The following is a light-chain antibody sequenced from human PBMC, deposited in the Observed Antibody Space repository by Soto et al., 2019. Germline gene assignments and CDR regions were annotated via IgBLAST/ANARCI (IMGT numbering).Light chain of an antibody. V-gene: IGLV3-21*04. Sequence: SYELTQPPSVSVAPGKTARITWGGTNIGSKSVHWYQQKPGQAPVLVIYYDSDRPSGIPERFSGSNSGNTATLTISRVEAGDEADYYCQVWDSSSDLVVFGGGTKLTVL. J-gene: IGLJ2*01. CDR2: YDS. CDR3: QVWDSSSDLVV. CDR1: NIGSKS.